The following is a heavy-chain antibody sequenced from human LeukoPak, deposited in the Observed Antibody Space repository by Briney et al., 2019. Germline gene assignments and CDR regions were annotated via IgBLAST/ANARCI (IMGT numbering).Heavy chain of an antibody. Sequence: GGSLRLSCAASGFIFRNHWMSWVRQVPGRGLEWVAHIKQGGNEKHYVDSVEGRFTLSRDDSKNSLYLQMNSLRVDDSAVYYCARGPNYGDRVDYFDYWGQGTLVTVSS. J-gene: IGHJ4*02. D-gene: IGHD4-17*01. V-gene: IGHV3-7*01. CDR2: IKQGGNEK. CDR3: ARGPNYGDRVDYFDY. CDR1: GFIFRNHW.